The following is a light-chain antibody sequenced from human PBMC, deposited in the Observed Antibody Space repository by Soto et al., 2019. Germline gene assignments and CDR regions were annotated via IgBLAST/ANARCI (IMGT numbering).Light chain of an antibody. Sequence: QSALTQPASVSGSPGQSITISCTETSSDVGDYNYVSWYQQHPGKAPKLMIYDVSNRPSGVSNRFSGSKSGNTASLTISGLQAEDEADYYCSSYPSSTVVFGGGTKLTVL. V-gene: IGLV2-14*03. CDR1: SSDVGDYNY. CDR3: SSYPSSTVV. J-gene: IGLJ2*01. CDR2: DVS.